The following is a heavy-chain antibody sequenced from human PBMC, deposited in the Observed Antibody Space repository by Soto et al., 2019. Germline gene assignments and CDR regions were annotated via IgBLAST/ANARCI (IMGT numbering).Heavy chain of an antibody. CDR1: GLTFSDAW. J-gene: IGHJ4*02. CDR2: IRSQTDGGTT. CDR3: ATPAGYWGLAPLDY. V-gene: IGHV3-15*07. Sequence: EVQLVESRGGLVKPGGSLRLSCAAAGLTFSDAWMNWLRQVPGKGLEWVARIRSQTDGGTTDYTAPVNGRFTISRDDSKNTLYLQMNNLKTEDTAIYYCATPAGYWGLAPLDYCGQGTLVTVSS. D-gene: IGHD7-27*01.